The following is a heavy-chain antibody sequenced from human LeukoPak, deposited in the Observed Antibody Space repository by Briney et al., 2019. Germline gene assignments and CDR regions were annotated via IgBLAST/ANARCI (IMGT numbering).Heavy chain of an antibody. D-gene: IGHD4-11*01. CDR1: GFTFSSYA. J-gene: IGHJ4*02. CDR3: AKDRAPTVTTIRNYFDY. Sequence: PGGSLRLSCAASGFTFSSYAMSWVRQAPGKGLEWVSAISGSGGSTYYADSVKGRFTISRDNSKNTLYLQMNSLRAEDTAVYYCAKDRAPTVTTIRNYFDYWGQGTLVTVSS. CDR2: ISGSGGST. V-gene: IGHV3-23*01.